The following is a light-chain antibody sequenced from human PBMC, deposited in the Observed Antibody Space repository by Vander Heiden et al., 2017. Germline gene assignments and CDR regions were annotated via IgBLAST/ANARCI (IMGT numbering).Light chain of an antibody. CDR3: AAWDDNVKGVI. CDR2: NND. V-gene: IGLV1-44*01. J-gene: IGLJ2*01. CDR1: SSNIGSNT. Sequence: QSVLPQSPSASGTPGQRVTISCSGSSSNIGSNTVNWYQQLPGTAPKLLFFNNDQRPSGVPDRFSGSKSDTSASLAISGLQSEDEADYYCAAWDDNVKGVIFGGGTKLTVL.